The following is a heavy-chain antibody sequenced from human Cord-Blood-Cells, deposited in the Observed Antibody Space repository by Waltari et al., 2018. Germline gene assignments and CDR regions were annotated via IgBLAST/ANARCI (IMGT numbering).Heavy chain of an antibody. CDR3: AMGNYDFWSGYFRDYYYYMDV. Sequence: GAEVKKPGASVKVSCKASGYTFTSYGISWVRQAPGQGLEWMGWISAYNGNTNYAQKLQGRVTMTTDTSTSTAYMELRSLRSDDTAVYYWAMGNYDFWSGYFRDYYYYMDVWGKGTTVTVSS. V-gene: IGHV1-18*04. CDR1: GYTFTSYG. D-gene: IGHD3-3*01. J-gene: IGHJ6*03. CDR2: ISAYNGNT.